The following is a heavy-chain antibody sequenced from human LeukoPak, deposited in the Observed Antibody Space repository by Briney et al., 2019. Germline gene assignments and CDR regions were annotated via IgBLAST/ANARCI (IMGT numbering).Heavy chain of an antibody. CDR3: ARESIREAGPFDY. CDR2: IKQDGSEK. CDR1: GFTFSSYW. D-gene: IGHD6-13*01. J-gene: IGHJ4*02. V-gene: IGHV3-7*01. Sequence: GGSLRLSCAASGFTFSSYWMSWVRQAPGKGLEWVANIKQDGSEKYYVDSVKGRFTISRDNAKNSLCLQMNSLRAEDTAVYYCARESIREAGPFDYWGQGTLVTVSS.